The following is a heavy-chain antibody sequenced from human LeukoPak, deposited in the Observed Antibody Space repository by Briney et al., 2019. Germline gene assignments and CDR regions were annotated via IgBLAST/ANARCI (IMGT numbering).Heavy chain of an antibody. CDR1: GGSISSSGYY. J-gene: IGHJ5*02. D-gene: IGHD1-26*01. CDR2: IYYSGST. CDR3: ARHEYSGSYYGLSWFDP. V-gene: IGHV4-39*01. Sequence: SETLSLTCTVPGGSISSSGYYWGWIRQPPGKGLEWIASIYYSGSTYYNPSLKSRVTISVDTSKNQLSLKLSSLTAADTAVYYCARHEYSGSYYGLSWFDPWGQGTLVTVSS.